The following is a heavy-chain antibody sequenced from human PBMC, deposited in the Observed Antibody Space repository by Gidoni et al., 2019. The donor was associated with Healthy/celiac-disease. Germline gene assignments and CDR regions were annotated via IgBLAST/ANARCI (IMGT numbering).Heavy chain of an antibody. D-gene: IGHD6-19*01. CDR2: ICYSGST. CDR3: ARSSYSSGWPFDY. J-gene: IGHJ4*02. V-gene: IGHV4-39*01. CDR1: GGSISSSSYY. Sequence: QLQLQESGPGLVKPSETLSLTCTVSGGSISSSSYYWGWIRQPPGKGLEWIGSICYSGSTYYNPSLKSRVTISVDTSKNQFSLKLSSVTAADTAVYYCARSSYSSGWPFDYWGQGTLVTVSS.